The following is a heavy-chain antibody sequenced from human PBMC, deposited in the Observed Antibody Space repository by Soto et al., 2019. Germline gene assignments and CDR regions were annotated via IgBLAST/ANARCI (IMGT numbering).Heavy chain of an antibody. CDR1: GFTFSSYW. J-gene: IGHJ5*02. V-gene: IGHV3-7*01. Sequence: GGSLRLSCAASGFTFSSYWMSWVRQAPGKGLEWVANIKQDGSEKYYVDSVKGRFTISGDNAKNSLYLQMNSLRAEDTAVYYCARDTPDIVVVPAAKREGHWFDLWCPGPLVTVSS. D-gene: IGHD2-2*01. CDR2: IKQDGSEK. CDR3: ARDTPDIVVVPAAKREGHWFDL.